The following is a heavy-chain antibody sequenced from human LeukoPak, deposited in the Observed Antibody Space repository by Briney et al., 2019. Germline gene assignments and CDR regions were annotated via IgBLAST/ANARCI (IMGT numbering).Heavy chain of an antibody. CDR3: ARGRFLEWLLDAFDI. Sequence: ASVKVSCKASGCTFTSYDINWVRQATGQGLEWMGWMNPNSGNTGYAQKFQGRVTMTRNTSISTAYMELSSLRSEDTAVYYCARGRFLEWLLDAFDIWGQGTMVTVSS. J-gene: IGHJ3*02. CDR2: MNPNSGNT. V-gene: IGHV1-8*01. D-gene: IGHD3-3*01. CDR1: GCTFTSYD.